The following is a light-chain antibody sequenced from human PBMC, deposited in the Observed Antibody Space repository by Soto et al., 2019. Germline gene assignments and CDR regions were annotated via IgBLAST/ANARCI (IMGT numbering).Light chain of an antibody. V-gene: IGLV2-14*01. Sequence: QSALTQPASVSGSPGQSITISCTGTSSDVGGYRYVSWYQQHPGKAPKLKIYEVNNRPSGVSNRFSGSKSGNTASLTISGLQAEDEADYYCSSYTSSSTYVFGTGTKLTVL. CDR2: EVN. CDR3: SSYTSSSTYV. CDR1: SSDVGGYRY. J-gene: IGLJ1*01.